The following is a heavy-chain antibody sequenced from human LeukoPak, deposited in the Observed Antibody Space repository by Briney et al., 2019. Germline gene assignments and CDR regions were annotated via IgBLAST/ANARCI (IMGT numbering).Heavy chain of an antibody. CDR3: ARGYYYYGMGV. J-gene: IGHJ6*02. CDR1: GGSLSSYY. CDR2: IYYSGST. V-gene: IGHV4-59*01. Sequence: SETLSLTCTVSGGSLSSYYWSWIRQPPGKGLEWIGYIYYSGSTNYNPSLKSRVTISVDTSKNQFSLKLSSVTAADTAVYYCARGYYYYGMGVWGQGTTVTVSS.